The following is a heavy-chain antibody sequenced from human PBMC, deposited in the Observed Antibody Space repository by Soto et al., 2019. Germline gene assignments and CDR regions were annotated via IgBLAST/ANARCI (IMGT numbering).Heavy chain of an antibody. Sequence: QVQLQESGLGLVKPSGTLSLTCAVSGGSIDSSDWWNWVRQPPGKGLEWIGEIFHGGTIIYNPSTTSRVTVSVDKSRNSFSLELTSVNAADTAVYYCARDHRYRNSWSFDSWGQGTLVTVSS. CDR3: ARDHRYRNSWSFDS. CDR1: GGSIDSSDW. J-gene: IGHJ4*02. CDR2: IFHGGTI. D-gene: IGHD6-13*01. V-gene: IGHV4-4*02.